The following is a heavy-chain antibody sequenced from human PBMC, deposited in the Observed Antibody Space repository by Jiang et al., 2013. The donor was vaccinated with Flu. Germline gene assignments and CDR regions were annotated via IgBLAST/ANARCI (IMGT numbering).Heavy chain of an antibody. CDR2: IVVGSGNT. CDR1: GFTFTSSA. CDR3: AAKTGYSSGHRYFDL. V-gene: IGHV1-58*01. Sequence: SCKASGFTFTSSAVQWVRQARGQRLEWIGWIVVGSGNTNYAQKFQERVTITRDMSTSTAYMELSSLRSEDTAVYYCAAKTGYSSGHRYFDLWGRGTLVTVSS. D-gene: IGHD6-19*01. J-gene: IGHJ2*01.